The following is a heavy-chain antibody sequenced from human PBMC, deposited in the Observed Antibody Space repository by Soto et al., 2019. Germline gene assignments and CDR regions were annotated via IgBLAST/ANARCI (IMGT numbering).Heavy chain of an antibody. J-gene: IGHJ6*02. Sequence: QVQLVQSGAEVKKPGSSVKVSCKASGGTFSSYAISWVRQAPGQGLEWMGGIIPIFGTANYAQQFQGRVTITADESTSTAYMELSSLRSEDTAVYYCARDLSTYNSSLGGGYYYYGMDVWGQGTTVTVSS. V-gene: IGHV1-69*01. D-gene: IGHD6-6*01. CDR1: GGTFSSYA. CDR2: IIPIFGTA. CDR3: ARDLSTYNSSLGGGYYYYGMDV.